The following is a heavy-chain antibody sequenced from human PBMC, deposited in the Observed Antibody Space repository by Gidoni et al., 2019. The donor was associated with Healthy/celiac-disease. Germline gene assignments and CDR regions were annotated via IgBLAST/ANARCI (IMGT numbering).Heavy chain of an antibody. CDR1: GYTFPSYA. J-gene: IGHJ4*02. CDR2: INAGNGNT. V-gene: IGHV1-3*01. Sequence: QVQLVQSGAEVKKPGASVKVSCKASGYTFPSYAMHWVRQAPAQRLEWMGWINAGNGNTKYSQKFQGRVTITRDTSASTAYMELSRLRSEDTAVYYWAREAGFVVVVATNYFDYWGQGTLVTVSS. CDR3: AREAGFVVVVATNYFDY. D-gene: IGHD2-15*01.